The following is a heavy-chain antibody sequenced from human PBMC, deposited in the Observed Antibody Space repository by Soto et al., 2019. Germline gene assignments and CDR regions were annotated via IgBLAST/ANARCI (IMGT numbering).Heavy chain of an antibody. V-gene: IGHV3-30-3*01. D-gene: IGHD6-19*01. CDR1: GFTFSSYA. CDR2: ISYDGSNK. CDR3: ARGGQQWLVGYFDL. Sequence: QVQLVESGGGVVQPGRSLRLSCAASGFTFSSYAMHWVRQAPGKGLEWVAVISYDGSNKYYADSVKGRFTISRDNSKNTMYLQMNSLRAEDTAVYCCARGGQQWLVGYFDLWGRGTLVTVSS. J-gene: IGHJ2*01.